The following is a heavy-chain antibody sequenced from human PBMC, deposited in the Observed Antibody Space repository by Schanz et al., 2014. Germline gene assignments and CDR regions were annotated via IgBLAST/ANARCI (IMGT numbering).Heavy chain of an antibody. Sequence: EVQLVESGGGLVQPGGSLRLSCAASGFTFGNFFMSWVRQAPGKGLEWVANIKQDGIEKYYVDSVKGRFTISRDKAKNSWYLQMNSLTADDTAVYYCARDKGGYYPFDYWGRGTLVTVSS. CDR1: GFTFGNFF. D-gene: IGHD3-3*01. V-gene: IGHV3-7*01. CDR2: IKQDGIEK. J-gene: IGHJ4*02. CDR3: ARDKGGYYPFDY.